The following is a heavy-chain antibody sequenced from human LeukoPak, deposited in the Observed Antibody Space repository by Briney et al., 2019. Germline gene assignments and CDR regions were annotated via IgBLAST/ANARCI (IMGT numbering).Heavy chain of an antibody. J-gene: IGHJ4*02. D-gene: IGHD6-19*01. V-gene: IGHV3-9*03. Sequence: GRSLRLSCAASGFTFDNYAMHWVRQAPGKGLERVSGISWNSGSIGYADSVKGRFTISRDNAKNSLYLQMNSLRAEDMALYYCAKVRSGWYAFDYWGQGTLVTVSS. CDR1: GFTFDNYA. CDR3: AKVRSGWYAFDY. CDR2: ISWNSGSI.